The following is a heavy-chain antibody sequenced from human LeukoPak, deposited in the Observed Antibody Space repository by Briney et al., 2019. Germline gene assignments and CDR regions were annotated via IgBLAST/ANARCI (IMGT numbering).Heavy chain of an antibody. J-gene: IGHJ4*02. V-gene: IGHV1-18*01. CDR1: GYIFTSYG. CDR3: ARSPGVGATRGDY. CDR2: ISAYNGYT. D-gene: IGHD1-26*01. Sequence: ASVKVSCKASGYIFTSYGISWVRQAPGQGLEWIGWISAYNGYTKYAQKLQDRVTVTTDSSTSTAYMELGSLRADDTAVYYCARSPGVGATRGDYWGQGTLVTVSS.